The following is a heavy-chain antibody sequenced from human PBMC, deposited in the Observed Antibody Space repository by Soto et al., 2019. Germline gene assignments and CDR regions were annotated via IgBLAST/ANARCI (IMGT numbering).Heavy chain of an antibody. D-gene: IGHD2-2*01. CDR3: ARQKLKSSTWYGSLDS. J-gene: IGHJ4*02. CDR2: ISAGSGNT. V-gene: IGHV3-23*01. CDR1: GFRFSFHA. Sequence: EVHLLESGGGFVQPGGSLRLSCVASGFRFSFHAITLVRQAPGKGLEWVSVISAGSGNTYYAESVKGRFTVSRDNSKNTLWLQMDSLRVEDTGLYYCARQKLKSSTWYGSLDSWGQGTLVTVSS.